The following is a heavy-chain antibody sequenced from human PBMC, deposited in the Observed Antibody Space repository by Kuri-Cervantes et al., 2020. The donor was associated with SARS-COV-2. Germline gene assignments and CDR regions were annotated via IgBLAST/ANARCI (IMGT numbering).Heavy chain of an antibody. Sequence: SVKVSCKASGGTFSSAIISWVRQAPGQGLEWMGGIMPALGIANYAQKFQGRVTITRDTSASTAYMELSSLRSEDPAVYYCARSGGCYQYYYYGMDVWGQGTTVTVSS. J-gene: IGHJ6*02. CDR3: ARSGGCYQYYYYGMDV. D-gene: IGHD3-22*01. V-gene: IGHV1-69*10. CDR2: IMPALGIA. CDR1: GGTFSSAI.